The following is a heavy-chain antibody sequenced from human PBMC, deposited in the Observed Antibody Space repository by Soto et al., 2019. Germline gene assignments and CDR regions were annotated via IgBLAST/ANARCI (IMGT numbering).Heavy chain of an antibody. CDR2: INPNSGGT. V-gene: IGHV1-2*04. CDR3: ARDETYYGSGSYYERPSGSMDV. D-gene: IGHD3-10*01. CDR1: GYTFTGYY. Sequence: GASVKVSCKASGYTFTGYYMHWVRQAPGQGLEWMGWINPNSGGTNYAQKFQGWVTMTRDTSISTAYMELSRLRSDDTAVYYCARDETYYGSGSYYERPSGSMDVWGQGTTVTVSS. J-gene: IGHJ6*02.